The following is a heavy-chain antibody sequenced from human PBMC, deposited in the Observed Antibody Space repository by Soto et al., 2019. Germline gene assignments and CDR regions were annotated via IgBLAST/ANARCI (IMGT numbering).Heavy chain of an antibody. J-gene: IGHJ6*02. D-gene: IGHD3-10*01. Sequence: ASVEVSCKASGRSFSSDGVSWVRRARGQGLEWMGGIIPVFGNTKYVQRFQGRLTITADKSTSTVYMEMSSLSSEDTAVYFCARGQYYSSGSAATSYFYFGIDVWGQGTKVPVSS. V-gene: IGHV1-69*06. CDR1: GRSFSSDG. CDR3: ARGQYYSSGSAATSYFYFGIDV. CDR2: IIPVFGNT.